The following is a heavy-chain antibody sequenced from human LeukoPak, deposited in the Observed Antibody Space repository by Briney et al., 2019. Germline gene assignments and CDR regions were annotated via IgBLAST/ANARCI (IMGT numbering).Heavy chain of an antibody. J-gene: IGHJ4*02. CDR2: IYSGGST. CDR1: GFTVSSNY. Sequence: GGSLRLSCAASGFTVSSNYMSWVRQAPGKGLGWVSVIYSGGSTYYADSVKGRFTISRDNSKNTLYLQMNSLRAEDTAVYYCAKDSNRIAAALYYFDYWGQGTLVTVSS. CDR3: AKDSNRIAAALYYFDY. V-gene: IGHV3-53*05. D-gene: IGHD6-13*01.